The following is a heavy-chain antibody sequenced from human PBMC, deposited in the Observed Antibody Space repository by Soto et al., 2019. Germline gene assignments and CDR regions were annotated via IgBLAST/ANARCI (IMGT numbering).Heavy chain of an antibody. Sequence: SETLSLTCTVSGGSISSCGYYWSWIRQHPGKGLEWIGYIFYSGSTYYNPSLKSRVTISVDTSKNQFSLKLSSVTAADTAVYYCASYQQSYAFDXWGQGTMVTVSS. D-gene: IGHD2-2*01. CDR2: IFYSGST. CDR1: GGSISSCGYY. CDR3: ASYQQSYAFDX. V-gene: IGHV4-31*03. J-gene: IGHJ3*02.